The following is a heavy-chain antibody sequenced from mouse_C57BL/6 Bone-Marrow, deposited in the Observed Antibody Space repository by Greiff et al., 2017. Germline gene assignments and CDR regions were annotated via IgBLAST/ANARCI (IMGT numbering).Heavy chain of an antibody. CDR1: GYTFTSYG. J-gene: IGHJ4*01. Sequence: VQLQQSGAELARPGASVKLSCKASGYTFTSYGISWVKQRTGQGLEWIGEIYPRSGNTYYNEKFKGKATLTAAKSSSTAYMELRSLTSEDSAVYFGARPPTVVASGDYWGQGTSVTVSS. V-gene: IGHV1-81*01. CDR3: ARPPTVVASGDY. D-gene: IGHD1-1*01. CDR2: IYPRSGNT.